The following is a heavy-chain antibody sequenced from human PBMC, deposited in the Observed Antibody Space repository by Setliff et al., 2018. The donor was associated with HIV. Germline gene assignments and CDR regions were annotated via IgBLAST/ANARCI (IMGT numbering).Heavy chain of an antibody. CDR1: GYSISSNFL. Sequence: SETLSLTCAVSGYSISSNFLWGWVRQPPGQGLEWIGSIHHAGSTYYNPSLKSRVRISLDTSKNQFSLKLSSVTAADTAVYYCARHDCGGNCDINWFDPWGQGALVTVSS. J-gene: IGHJ5*02. V-gene: IGHV4-38-2*01. CDR2: IHHAGST. CDR3: ARHDCGGNCDINWFDP. D-gene: IGHD2-21*02.